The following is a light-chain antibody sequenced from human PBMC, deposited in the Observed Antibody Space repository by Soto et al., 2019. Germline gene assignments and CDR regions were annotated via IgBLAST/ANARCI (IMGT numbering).Light chain of an antibody. CDR3: QQYGSSPPMYT. V-gene: IGKV3-20*01. CDR2: GAS. Sequence: EIVLTQSPGTLSLSPGERATLSCRASQSVSSSYLAWYQQKPGQAPRLRIYGASSRATGIPDRFSGRGSGTDFTLTISSLEPEDFAVYYCQQYGSSPPMYTFGQGTKLEIK. J-gene: IGKJ2*01. CDR1: QSVSSSY.